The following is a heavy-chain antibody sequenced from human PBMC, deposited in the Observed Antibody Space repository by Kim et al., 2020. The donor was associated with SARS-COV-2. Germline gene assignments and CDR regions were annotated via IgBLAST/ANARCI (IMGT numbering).Heavy chain of an antibody. CDR2: T. CDR3: VRRATEVAFDY. Sequence: TYNADSVRGRVTSSRDNSRNTLFLQMNSLRVEDTAVYYCVRRATEVAFDYWGQGALVTVSA. J-gene: IGHJ4*02. V-gene: IGHV3-23*01.